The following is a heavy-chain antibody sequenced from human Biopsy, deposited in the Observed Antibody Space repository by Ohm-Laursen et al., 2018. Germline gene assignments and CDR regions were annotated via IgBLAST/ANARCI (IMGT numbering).Heavy chain of an antibody. CDR1: GYTFTTYG. CDR2: INTYSGNT. D-gene: IGHD4-17*01. CDR3: ARDYYPYVDYLKDVPLCDS. Sequence: ASVKVSCKASGYTFTTYGISWVRQAPGQGLVWMGWINTYSGNTNYGKKFHDGVIMTSDTSTSTAYLEHRSLRSDDTAVYYCARDYYPYVDYLKDVPLCDSWGQGTLVTVSS. V-gene: IGHV1-18*01. J-gene: IGHJ4*02.